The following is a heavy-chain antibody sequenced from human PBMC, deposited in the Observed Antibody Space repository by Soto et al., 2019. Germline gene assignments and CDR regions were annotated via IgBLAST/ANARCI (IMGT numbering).Heavy chain of an antibody. CDR2: ISGSGGST. J-gene: IGHJ4*02. V-gene: IGHV3-23*01. Sequence: GGSLRLSCAASGFTFSSYAMSWVRQAPGKGLEWVSAISGSGGSTYYADSVKGRFTISRDNSKNTLYLQMNSLRAEDTAVYYCAKGEIAAAGTTSEESDYWGQGTLVTVSS. D-gene: IGHD6-13*01. CDR1: GFTFSSYA. CDR3: AKGEIAAAGTTSEESDY.